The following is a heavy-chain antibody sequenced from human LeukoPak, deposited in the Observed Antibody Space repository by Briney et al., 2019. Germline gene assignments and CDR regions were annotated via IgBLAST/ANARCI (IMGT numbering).Heavy chain of an antibody. J-gene: IGHJ5*02. CDR1: GFTVSSNY. Sequence: GGSLRLSCAASGFTVSSNYMSWVRQAPGKGLEWVSLIYTAGSTYYADSVKGRFTISRDNSKNTLYLQMNNLRAEDTAVYYCTRGLGGSYVLWFDPWGQGTLVTVSS. CDR2: IYTAGST. V-gene: IGHV3-66*02. CDR3: TRGLGGSYVLWFDP. D-gene: IGHD1-26*01.